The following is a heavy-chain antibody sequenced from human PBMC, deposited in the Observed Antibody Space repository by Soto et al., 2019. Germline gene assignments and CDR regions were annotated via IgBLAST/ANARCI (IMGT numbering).Heavy chain of an antibody. CDR3: VKAGTMAGTGTTPRAFDV. V-gene: IGHV3-30*18. Sequence: VQLVESGGGVVQPGRSLRLSCAASGFMFHAYGMHWVRQAPGNGLEWVAVISFDGSTQYYEESVKGRFTISRDNSNNTLYLQMHSLRAEDTAVYFCVKAGTMAGTGTTPRAFDVWGRGTMVTVSS. D-gene: IGHD1-1*01. CDR2: ISFDGSTQ. CDR1: GFMFHAYG. J-gene: IGHJ3*01.